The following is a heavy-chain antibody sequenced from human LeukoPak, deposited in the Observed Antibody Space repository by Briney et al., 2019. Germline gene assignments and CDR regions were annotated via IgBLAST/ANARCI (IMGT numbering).Heavy chain of an antibody. CDR3: ARGFHGSGSYYIGEIDY. CDR2: VSSSSSTI. J-gene: IGHJ4*02. D-gene: IGHD3-10*01. Sequence: PGGSLRPSCAASGFTFSSYSMNWVRQAPGKGLEWVSYVSSSSSTIYYADSVKGRFTISRDNAKNSLYLQMNSLRAEDTAVYYCARGFHGSGSYYIGEIDYWGQGTLVTVSS. V-gene: IGHV3-48*01. CDR1: GFTFSSYS.